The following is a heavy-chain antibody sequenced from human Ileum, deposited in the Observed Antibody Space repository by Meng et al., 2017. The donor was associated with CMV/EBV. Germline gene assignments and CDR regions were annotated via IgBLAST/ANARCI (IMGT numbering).Heavy chain of an antibody. CDR2: IKNKAGGGTK. CDR3: VANDKEWPPF. Sequence: CTTSGLTFSDTWMTWVRQAPGRGLEWVGRIKNKAGGGTKDYATPVRGRFTLSRDDSKDIVYLQMDSLKTEDTAVYFCVANDKEWPPFWGQGTLVTVSS. CDR1: GLTFSDTW. D-gene: IGHD1-1*01. J-gene: IGHJ4*02. V-gene: IGHV3-15*01.